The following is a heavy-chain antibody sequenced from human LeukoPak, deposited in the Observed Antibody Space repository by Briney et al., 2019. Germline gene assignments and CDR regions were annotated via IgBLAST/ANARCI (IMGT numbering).Heavy chain of an antibody. CDR3: AKDIGGGLLEY. CDR2: INGDGNT. Sequence: GGSLRLSCAASGFSFGANSMHWARQVPGKGLEWVSLINGDGNTYYAASVNGRFTVSRDNSKSSLYLQMSSLRPEDTALYYCAKDIGGGLLEYWGQGTLVTVSS. D-gene: IGHD2-15*01. CDR1: GFSFGANS. V-gene: IGHV3-43*02. J-gene: IGHJ4*02.